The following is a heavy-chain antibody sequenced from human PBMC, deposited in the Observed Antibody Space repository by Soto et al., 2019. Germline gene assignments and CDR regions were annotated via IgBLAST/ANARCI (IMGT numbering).Heavy chain of an antibody. V-gene: IGHV1-69*01. Sequence: QXQLXQSXXEXXXPGXXXKVXCKASGVPXXSXAINXXXXXXXQGLEWMGGIIPIFGTANYAQRFQGRVTITXDXXTXXXXXXXXXXXXEDTAMYYCARGSHSPGIAVAGYYFWGQGTLVTVSS. CDR2: IIPIFGTA. CDR1: GVPXXSXA. D-gene: IGHD6-19*01. CDR3: ARGSHSPGIAVAGYYF. J-gene: IGHJ4*02.